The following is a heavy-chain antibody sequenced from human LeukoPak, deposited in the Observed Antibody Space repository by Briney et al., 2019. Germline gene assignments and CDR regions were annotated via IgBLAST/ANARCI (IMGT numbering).Heavy chain of an antibody. Sequence: SETLSLTCTVSGGSISSYYWSWIRQPPGKGLEWIGYIYYSVSTNYNPSLKSRVTISVDTSKHQFSLKLSSVTAADTAVYFCARVSPNTVTTLQYFDYWGQGTLVTVSS. CDR2: IYYSVST. D-gene: IGHD4-17*01. J-gene: IGHJ4*02. CDR1: GGSISSYY. V-gene: IGHV4-59*01. CDR3: ARVSPNTVTTLQYFDY.